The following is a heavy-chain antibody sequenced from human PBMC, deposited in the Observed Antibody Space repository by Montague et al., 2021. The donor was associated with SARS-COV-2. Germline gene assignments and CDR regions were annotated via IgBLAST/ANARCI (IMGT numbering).Heavy chain of an antibody. CDR2: IYHSGTT. CDR3: ARRHIVASNRAFDY. CDR1: GDSNTNNYY. Sequence: SETLSLTCSGSGDSNTNNYYWGWIRQPPGKGLEWIGTIYHSGTTYYNPSLKSRVTISVDTSNNQFSLKLTSVTAADTAVYYCARRHIVASNRAFDYWGQGTLVTVSS. J-gene: IGHJ4*02. V-gene: IGHV4-38-2*01. D-gene: IGHD2-21*01.